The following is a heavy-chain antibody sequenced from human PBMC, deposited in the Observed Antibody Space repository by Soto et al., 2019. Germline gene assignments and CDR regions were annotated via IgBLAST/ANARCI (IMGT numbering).Heavy chain of an antibody. V-gene: IGHV3-30*18. CDR2: ISYDGSNK. D-gene: IGHD2-15*01. CDR3: AKDSGYCSGGSCYSLAY. J-gene: IGHJ4*02. Sequence: GGSLKISCAASGFTFSIYGMHWVRQAPGKGLEWVAVISYDGSNKYYADSVKGRFTISRDNSKNTLYLQMNSLRAEDTAVYYCAKDSGYCSGGSCYSLAYWGQGTLVTVSS. CDR1: GFTFSIYG.